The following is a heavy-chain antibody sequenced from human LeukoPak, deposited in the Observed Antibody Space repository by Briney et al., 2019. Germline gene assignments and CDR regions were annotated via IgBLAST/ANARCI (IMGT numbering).Heavy chain of an antibody. CDR1: GFGFSSYD. V-gene: IGHV3-23*01. CDR2: ISGSVSGFGSPT. Sequence: GGSLRLSCAASGFGFSSYDMSWVRQAPGKGLEWVSAISGSVSGFGSPTKYADSVKGRFTISRDNSKNTLYLQMNSLRAEDTAVYYCAKPSGGSCARCGDYWGQGTLVTVSS. CDR3: AKPSGGSCARCGDY. J-gene: IGHJ4*02. D-gene: IGHD2-15*01.